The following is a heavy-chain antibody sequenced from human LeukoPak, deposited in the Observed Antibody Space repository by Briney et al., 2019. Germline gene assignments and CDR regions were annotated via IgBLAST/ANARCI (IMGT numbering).Heavy chain of an antibody. V-gene: IGHV5-51*01. Sequence: GESLKISCKGSGYRFTSYWVAWVRQLPGKGLESMGIIYPGDSDTRYSPSFQGQVTISADKSISTAYLQWSSLKASDTAMYYCARGLGYSGSWYFDYWGQGTLVTVSS. CDR2: IYPGDSDT. D-gene: IGHD6-13*01. CDR3: ARGLGYSGSWYFDY. J-gene: IGHJ4*02. CDR1: GYRFTSYW.